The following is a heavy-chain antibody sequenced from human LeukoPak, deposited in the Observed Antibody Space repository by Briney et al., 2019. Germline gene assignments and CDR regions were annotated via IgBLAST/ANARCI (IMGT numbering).Heavy chain of an antibody. CDR1: GGSISSSNW. V-gene: IGHV4-4*02. Sequence: SETLSLTCAVSGGSISSSNWWSWVRQPPGKGLEWIGEIYHSGSTNYNPSLKSRVTISVDKSKNQFSLKLSSVTAADTAVYYCARVSRDGYNYDPYYFDYWGQGTLITVSS. J-gene: IGHJ4*02. D-gene: IGHD5-24*01. CDR2: IYHSGST. CDR3: ARVSRDGYNYDPYYFDY.